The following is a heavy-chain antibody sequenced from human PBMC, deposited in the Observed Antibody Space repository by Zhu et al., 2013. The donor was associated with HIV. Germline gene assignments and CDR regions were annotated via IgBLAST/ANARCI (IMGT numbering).Heavy chain of an antibody. CDR3: ARAPYCSGSTCYTQFDY. CDR1: GYTFADYF. V-gene: IGHV1-2*02. CDR2: IKPNSGGT. D-gene: IGHD2-15*01. J-gene: IGHJ4*02. Sequence: QVQLVQSGAEVKKPGASVKVSCKASGYTFADYFIHWVRQAPGQGLEWMGWIKPNSGGTKFEQKFQGRVTMTADTSMSTAYMELSSLMSDDTAVYYCARAPYCSGSTCYTQFDYWGQGTLVTVSS.